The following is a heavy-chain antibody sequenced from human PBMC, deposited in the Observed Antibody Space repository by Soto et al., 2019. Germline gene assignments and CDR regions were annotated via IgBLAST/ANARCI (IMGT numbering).Heavy chain of an antibody. D-gene: IGHD3-22*01. J-gene: IGHJ4*02. V-gene: IGHV3-23*01. CDR1: GFTFSSYA. CDR3: AKESRITMIVVVINGYFDY. Sequence: PGGSLRLSCAASGFTFSSYAMSWVRQAPGKGLEWVSAISGSGGSTYYADSVKGRFTISRDNSKNTLYLQMNSLRAEDTAVYYCAKESRITMIVVVINGYFDYWGQGTLVTVSS. CDR2: ISGSGGST.